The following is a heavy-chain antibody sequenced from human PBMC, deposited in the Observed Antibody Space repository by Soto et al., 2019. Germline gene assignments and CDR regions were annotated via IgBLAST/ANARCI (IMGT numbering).Heavy chain of an antibody. CDR3: ARGGDWQFDY. D-gene: IGHD3-10*01. V-gene: IGHV4-4*01. Sequence: TLSLTCAVSGASISSDKWWTWVRQSPGKGLEWIGEAHRSGRTNYSPSLKSRVTIGLDKSKNDFSLKLNSVTAADTAVYFCARGGDWQFDYWGQGTLVTVSS. J-gene: IGHJ4*02. CDR1: GASISSDKW. CDR2: AHRSGRT.